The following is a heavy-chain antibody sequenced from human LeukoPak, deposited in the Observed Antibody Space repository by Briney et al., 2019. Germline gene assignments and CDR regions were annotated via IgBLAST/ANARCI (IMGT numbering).Heavy chain of an antibody. Sequence: TGGSLRLSCAASGFTFSSYAMSWVRQAPGKGLEWVSAISGSGGSTYYADSVKGRFTISRDNSKNTLYLQMNSLRAEDTAVYYCAKDPGILGLAPYFDYWGRGTLVTVSS. J-gene: IGHJ4*02. D-gene: IGHD1-14*01. CDR1: GFTFSSYA. CDR2: ISGSGGST. V-gene: IGHV3-23*01. CDR3: AKDPGILGLAPYFDY.